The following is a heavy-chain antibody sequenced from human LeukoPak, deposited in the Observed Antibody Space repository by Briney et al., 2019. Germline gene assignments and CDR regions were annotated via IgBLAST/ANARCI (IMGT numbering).Heavy chain of an antibody. J-gene: IGHJ6*03. CDR3: ARSISTRIRTYYYYYYMDV. CDR2: INHSGST. CDR1: GGSFSGYY. Sequence: SETLSLTCAAYGGSFSGYYWSWIRQPPGKGLEWIGEINHSGSTNYNPSLKSRVTISVDTSKNQFSLKLSSVTAADTAVYYCARSISTRIRTYYYYYYMDVWGKGTTVTVSS. V-gene: IGHV4-34*01. D-gene: IGHD2-2*01.